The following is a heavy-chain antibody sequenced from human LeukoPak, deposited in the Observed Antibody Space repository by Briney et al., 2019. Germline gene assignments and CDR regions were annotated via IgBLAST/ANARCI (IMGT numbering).Heavy chain of an antibody. V-gene: IGHV4-59*13. Sequence: PSETLSLTCTVSGGSISSYYWSWIRQPPGKGLEWIGYIYYSGSTNYNPSLKSRVTISVDTSKQQFALQLSSVCDRDTAVHVCARDAGGYSSSVWFDPWAREPWSPSPQ. D-gene: IGHD6-6*01. J-gene: IGHJ5*02. CDR1: GGSISSYY. CDR3: ARDAGGYSSSVWFDP. CDR2: IYYSGST.